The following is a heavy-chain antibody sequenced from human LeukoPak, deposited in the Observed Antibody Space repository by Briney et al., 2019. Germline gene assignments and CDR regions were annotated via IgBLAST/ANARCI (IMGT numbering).Heavy chain of an antibody. CDR1: GFTFSSYA. V-gene: IGHV3-23*01. Sequence: GGSLRLSCAASGFTFSSYAXXXXXXXXXXXXXXXXXXSGSGGSTYYADSVKGRFTISRDNSKNTVYLQMNSLRAEDTAIYYCAKSRSSSGWYSFDYWGQGTLVTVSS. D-gene: IGHD6-19*01. CDR3: AKSRSSSGWYSFDY. CDR2: XSGSGGST. J-gene: IGHJ4*02.